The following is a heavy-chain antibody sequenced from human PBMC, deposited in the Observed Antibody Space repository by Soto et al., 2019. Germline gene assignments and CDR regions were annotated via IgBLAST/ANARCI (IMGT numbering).Heavy chain of an antibody. D-gene: IGHD2-21*01. V-gene: IGHV4-30-4*01. CDR1: GGSTSSDNY. Sequence: QVQLQESGPGLVKPSQTLSLTCTVSGGSTSSDNYWSWIRQPPGKGLEWIGHIYYSGNTDYNPSLKSRLAISIDTSKNQFSLKLSSVTAADTAVYFCAREGGASSDCLYYVDSWGQGALVTVSS. CDR3: AREGGASSDCLYYVDS. J-gene: IGHJ4*02. CDR2: IYYSGNT.